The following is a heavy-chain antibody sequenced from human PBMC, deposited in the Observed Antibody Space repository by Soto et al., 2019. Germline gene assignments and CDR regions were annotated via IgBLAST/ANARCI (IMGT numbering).Heavy chain of an antibody. J-gene: IGHJ4*02. CDR1: GGTISSYA. Sequence: GASVKVSCKASGGTISSYAISWVRQAPAQGLEWMCVLIPIFSTANYAQKFQARVTITADESTSTAYLELSSLRSEDTAVYYCAIQDIVVVPAARFDYWGQGTRATVSP. V-gene: IGHV1-69*13. D-gene: IGHD2-2*01. CDR3: AIQDIVVVPAARFDY. CDR2: LIPIFSTA.